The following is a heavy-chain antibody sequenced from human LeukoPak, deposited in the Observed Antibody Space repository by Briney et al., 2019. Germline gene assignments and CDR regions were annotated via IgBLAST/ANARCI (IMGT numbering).Heavy chain of an antibody. CDR3: ASDIVATSGDF. CDR2: ITSSGDDT. D-gene: IGHD5-12*01. CDR1: GFTFSDYY. V-gene: IGHV3-11*01. Sequence: PGGSLRLSCAASGFTFSDYYMSWIRQAPGKGLEWVAYITSSGDDTSYADSVKGRFTISRDNAKNALFLRMSSLRVEDTATYYCASDIVATSGDFWGQGTLVSVSS. J-gene: IGHJ4*02.